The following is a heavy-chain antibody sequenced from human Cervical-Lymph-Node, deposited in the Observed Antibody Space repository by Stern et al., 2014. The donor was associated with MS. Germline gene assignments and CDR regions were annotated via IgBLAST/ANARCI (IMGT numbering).Heavy chain of an antibody. J-gene: IGHJ4*02. CDR1: GFTFSSYT. Sequence: MQLVQSGGGLVHPGGSLRLSCEASGFTFSSYTLTWVRQAPGQGLERVSSITGSGGNTYYTHSVKGRFTISRDNSRNTVYLQVHSLRAEDTAVYHCAKDLPYASGRPDYWGQGTLVTVSS. D-gene: IGHD3-10*01. V-gene: IGHV3-23*04. CDR2: ITGSGGNT. CDR3: AKDLPYASGRPDY.